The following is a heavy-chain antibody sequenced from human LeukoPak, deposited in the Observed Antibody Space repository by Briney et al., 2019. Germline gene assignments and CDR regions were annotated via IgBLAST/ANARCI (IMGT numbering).Heavy chain of an antibody. CDR3: ARGIIVGATWGENDNWFDP. D-gene: IGHD1-26*01. J-gene: IGHJ5*02. V-gene: IGHV4-38-2*02. CDR1: GYSISSGYY. Sequence: SETLSLTCTVSGYSISSGYYWGWFRQPPGKGLQWIGSIYHSGSTYYNPSLKSRVTISLDTSKNQFSLKLTSVTAADTAVYYCARGIIVGATWGENDNWFDPWGQGTLVTVSS. CDR2: IYHSGST.